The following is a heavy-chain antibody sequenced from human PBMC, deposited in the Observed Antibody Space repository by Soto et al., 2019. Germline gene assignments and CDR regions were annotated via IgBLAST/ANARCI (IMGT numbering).Heavy chain of an antibody. D-gene: IGHD1-26*01. J-gene: IGHJ4*02. Sequence: QVQLQESGPGLVKPSETLSLTCTVSGGSISSYYWSWIRQPPGKGLEWIGYIYYSGSTNYNPSLKSRVTISVDTSKNQFSLKLSSVTAADTAVYYCARQSRIGSYSYFDYWGQGTLVTVSS. V-gene: IGHV4-59*08. CDR3: ARQSRIGSYSYFDY. CDR1: GGSISSYY. CDR2: IYYSGST.